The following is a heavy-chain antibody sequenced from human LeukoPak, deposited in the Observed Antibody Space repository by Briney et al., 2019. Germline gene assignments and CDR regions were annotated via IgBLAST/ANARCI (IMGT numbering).Heavy chain of an antibody. CDR3: ARKGAEYSRSPLLNAWFDS. CDR1: GYNFTGYH. Sequence: ASAKVSCKTSGYNFTGYHIHWVRQAPGQGLEWMGWIHPGTGDTRYTRKFQGRVTMTRDTSINTAYLELSGLKSNDTAVYYCARKGAEYSRSPLLNAWFDSWGQGTLITVSS. D-gene: IGHD6-6*01. CDR2: IHPGTGDT. V-gene: IGHV1-2*02. J-gene: IGHJ5*01.